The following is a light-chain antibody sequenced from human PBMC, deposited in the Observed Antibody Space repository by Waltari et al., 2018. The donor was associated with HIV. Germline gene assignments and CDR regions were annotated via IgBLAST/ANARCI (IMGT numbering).Light chain of an antibody. Sequence: QSALTQPHSVSGSPGQSVTISCTGTSSDIGGYNYVSWYRQFPGKAPSVIIHDVNKRPSGVPDRFSGSKSGNTASLTISGLQTYDEADYYCCSYAGNSDVVFGGGTTLTVL. CDR3: CSYAGNSDVV. CDR1: SSDIGGYNY. CDR2: DVN. V-gene: IGLV2-11*01. J-gene: IGLJ2*01.